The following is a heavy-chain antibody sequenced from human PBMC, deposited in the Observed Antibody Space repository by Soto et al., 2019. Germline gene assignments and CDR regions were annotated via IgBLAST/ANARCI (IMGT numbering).Heavy chain of an antibody. V-gene: IGHV4-34*01. D-gene: IGHD3-3*01. J-gene: IGHJ4*02. CDR1: GGSFSGYY. CDR2: INHSGST. Sequence: PSETLSLTCAVYGGSFSGYYWSWIRQPPGKGLEWIGEINHSGSTNYNPSLKSRVTISVDTSKNQFSLKLSSVTAADTAVYYCARGTAIHDFWNGYFDYWGQGTLVTVSS. CDR3: ARGTAIHDFWNGYFDY.